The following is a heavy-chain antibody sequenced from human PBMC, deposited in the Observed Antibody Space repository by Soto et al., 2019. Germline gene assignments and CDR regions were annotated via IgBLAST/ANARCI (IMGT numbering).Heavy chain of an antibody. Sequence: QVQLQESGPGLVKPSQTLSLTCTVSGGSISSGDYYWSWIRQPPGKGLEWIGYIYYSGSTYYNPSLXSXLTISVDTSKNQFSLKLSSVTAADTAVYYCARERPDGSRLDPWGQGTLVTVSS. CDR2: IYYSGST. J-gene: IGHJ5*02. D-gene: IGHD6-13*01. CDR1: GGSISSGDYY. V-gene: IGHV4-30-4*01. CDR3: ARERPDGSRLDP.